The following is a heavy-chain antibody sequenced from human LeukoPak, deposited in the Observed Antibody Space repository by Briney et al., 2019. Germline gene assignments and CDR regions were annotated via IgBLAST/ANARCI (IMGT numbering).Heavy chain of an antibody. V-gene: IGHV4-59*01. CDR1: GGSFSSYF. CDR2: IYYSGST. Sequence: SETLSLTCTVPGGSFSSYFWSWIRQPPGKGLEWIGYIYYSGSTHYNSSLKSRVTISLDTSRNQFSLKLSSVTAADTAVYYCARQLGDRLLFDYWGQGTLVTVSS. J-gene: IGHJ4*02. CDR3: ARQLGDRLLFDY. D-gene: IGHD1-1*01.